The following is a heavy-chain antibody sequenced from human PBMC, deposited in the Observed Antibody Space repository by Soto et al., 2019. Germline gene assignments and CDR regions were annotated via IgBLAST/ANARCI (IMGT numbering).Heavy chain of an antibody. CDR1: GFTFSSYS. CDR2: ISSSSSTI. V-gene: IGHV3-48*01. D-gene: IGHD2-2*01. Sequence: TGGSLRLSCAASGFTFSSYSMNWVRQAPGKGLEWVSYISSSSSTIYYADSVKGRFTISRDNSKNTLSLQVKSLRAEDTAVYYCARANCSSTTCYFAFDTWGPGTMVTVSS. J-gene: IGHJ3*02. CDR3: ARANCSSTTCYFAFDT.